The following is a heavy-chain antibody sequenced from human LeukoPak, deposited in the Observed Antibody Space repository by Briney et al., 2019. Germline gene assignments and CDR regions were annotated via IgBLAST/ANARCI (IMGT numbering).Heavy chain of an antibody. D-gene: IGHD6-13*01. J-gene: IGHJ5*02. CDR3: ARHPIAAAGTEGFDP. Sequence: PSETLSLTCTVSGGSISSYYWSWIRQPPEKGLEWIGYIYYSGSTNYNPSLKSRVTISVDTSKNQFSLKLSSVTAADTAVYYCARHPIAAAGTEGFDPWGQGTLVTVSS. V-gene: IGHV4-59*08. CDR1: GGSISSYY. CDR2: IYYSGST.